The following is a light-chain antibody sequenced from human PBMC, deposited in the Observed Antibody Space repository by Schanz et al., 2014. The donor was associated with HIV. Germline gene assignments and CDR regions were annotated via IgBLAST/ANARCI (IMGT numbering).Light chain of an antibody. CDR2: GNN. CDR3: SSYGGNYNLL. CDR1: SSNIGAGYD. Sequence: QSVLTQPPSVSGAPWQRVTISCTGTSSNIGAGYDVHWYQQIPGTAPKLLISGNNNRPSGVPDRFSGSKSGTSASLAITGLQDEDEADYYCSSYGGNYNLLFGGGTKLTVL. J-gene: IGLJ2*01. V-gene: IGLV1-40*01.